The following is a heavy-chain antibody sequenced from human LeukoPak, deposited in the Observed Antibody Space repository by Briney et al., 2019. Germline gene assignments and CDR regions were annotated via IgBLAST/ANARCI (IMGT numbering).Heavy chain of an antibody. CDR3: ARAPSDYYDSSGYSLSWFDP. J-gene: IGHJ5*02. Sequence: SETLSLTCTVSGGSISSSSYYWGCIRQPPGKGLECIGSIYYSGSTYYNPSLKSRVTISVDTSKHQFSLKLSSVTAADTAVYYCARAPSDYYDSSGYSLSWFDPWGQGTLVTVSS. CDR1: GGSISSSSYY. CDR2: IYYSGST. V-gene: IGHV4-39*07. D-gene: IGHD3-22*01.